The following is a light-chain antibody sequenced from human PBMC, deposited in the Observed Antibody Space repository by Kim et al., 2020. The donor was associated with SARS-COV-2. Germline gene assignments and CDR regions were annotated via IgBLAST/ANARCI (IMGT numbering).Light chain of an antibody. CDR1: QYVSERR. J-gene: IGKJ4*01. CDR2: AAA. Sequence: PGERANPSCRASQYVSERRLAWYQQKTGRAPRRRIYAAASRATGIPDRFSGRGSGTEFTPTISRLEPEDFAVYYCQEYVESPPLTFGGGTKVEIK. CDR3: QEYVESPPLT. V-gene: IGKV3-20*01.